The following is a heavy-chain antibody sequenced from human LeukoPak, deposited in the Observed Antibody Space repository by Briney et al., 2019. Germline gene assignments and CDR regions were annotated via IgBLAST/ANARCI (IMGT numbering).Heavy chain of an antibody. CDR1: GFTFSSHA. CDR3: ARDSSGDYAVDY. V-gene: IGHV3-30*04. Sequence: GGSLRLSCAASGFTFSSHAIHWVRRAPGKGLEWVAFISYDGSKNYYADSVKGRFTISRDNSRNTLYLQMNSLRAEDTAVYYCARDSSGDYAVDYWGQGTLVSVSS. D-gene: IGHD4-17*01. CDR2: ISYDGSKN. J-gene: IGHJ4*02.